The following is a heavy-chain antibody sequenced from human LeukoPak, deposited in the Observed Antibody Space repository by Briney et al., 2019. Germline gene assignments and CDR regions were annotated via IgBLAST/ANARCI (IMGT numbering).Heavy chain of an antibody. CDR3: VRANGDPRGYYMDV. D-gene: IGHD4-17*01. J-gene: IGHJ6*03. CDR1: GFTFSSYA. Sequence: GGSLRLSCAASGFTFSSYAMNWVRQAPGKGLQWVSSISDSGDSTYYADSVKGRFTISRENALNSLYLQMNSLRAGDTAVYYCVRANGDPRGYYMDVWGKGTTVIISS. CDR2: ISDSGDST. V-gene: IGHV3-23*01.